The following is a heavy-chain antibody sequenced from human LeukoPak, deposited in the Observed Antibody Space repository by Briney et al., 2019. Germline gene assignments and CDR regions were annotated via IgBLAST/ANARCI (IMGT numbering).Heavy chain of an antibody. J-gene: IGHJ4*02. CDR2: INPNSGGT. CDR1: GYTFTSYY. D-gene: IGHD3-22*01. Sequence: ASVKLSCKASGYTFTSYYMHCVRQSPGQRLEWMGWINPNSGGTNYAQKLQGRVTMTRDTSISTAYMELSRLRSDDTAVYYCARDREYYDSSGYYDYWGQGTLVTVSS. V-gene: IGHV1-2*02. CDR3: ARDREYYDSSGYYDY.